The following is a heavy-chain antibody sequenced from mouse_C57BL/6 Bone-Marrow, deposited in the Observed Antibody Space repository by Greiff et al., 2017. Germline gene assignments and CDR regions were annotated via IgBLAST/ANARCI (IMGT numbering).Heavy chain of an antibody. V-gene: IGHV1-62-2*01. Sequence: QVQLQQSGAELVKPGASVKLSCKASGYTFTEYTIHWVKQRSGQVLEWIGWFYPGSGSIMYNEKFKDKATLTADKSSSTVYMELSRLTSEDSAVYFCARHEEGIYYGNYDWFAYWGQGTLVTVSA. D-gene: IGHD2-1*01. CDR1: GYTFTEYT. CDR2: FYPGSGSI. CDR3: ARHEEGIYYGNYDWFAY. J-gene: IGHJ3*01.